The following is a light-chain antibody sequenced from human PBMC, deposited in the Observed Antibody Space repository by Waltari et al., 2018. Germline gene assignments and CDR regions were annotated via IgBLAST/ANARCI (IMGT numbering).Light chain of an antibody. V-gene: IGKV3-20*01. CDR1: QSVGRT. CDR2: GTS. Sequence: DIVLTQSPGTLYLSPGEGATLPCRASQSVGRTLAWYQQKPGQAPRLLLYGTSSRATDIPDRFSGSGSGTDFSLTINRLEPEDFAVYYCQHYVRLPATFGQGTKVEIK. J-gene: IGKJ1*01. CDR3: QHYVRLPAT.